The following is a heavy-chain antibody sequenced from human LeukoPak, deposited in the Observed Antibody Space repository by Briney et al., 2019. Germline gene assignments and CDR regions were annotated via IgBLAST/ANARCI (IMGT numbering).Heavy chain of an antibody. CDR1: GFTFSSYS. CDR3: ARDISSSLWYFDY. D-gene: IGHD2-21*01. J-gene: IGHJ4*02. Sequence: KTGGSLRLSCAASGFTFSSYSMNWVRQAPGKGLEWVSSISSSSSYIYYADSVKGRFTISRDNAKNSLYLQMNSLRAEDTAVYYCARDISSSLWYFDYWGQGTLVTVSS. CDR2: ISSSSSYI. V-gene: IGHV3-21*01.